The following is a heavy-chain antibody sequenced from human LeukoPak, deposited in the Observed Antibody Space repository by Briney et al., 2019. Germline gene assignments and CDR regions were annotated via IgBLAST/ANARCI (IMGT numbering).Heavy chain of an antibody. CDR1: GFALSGYW. CDR2: IKYDGSEQ. J-gene: IGHJ4*02. CDR3: AREAVEGIVVALDY. Sequence: GGSLRLSCAASGFALSGYWMSWVRQAPGKGLEWVANIKYDGSEQHYVDSVRGRFTISKDNSESSLYLQMNSLRDEDTAVYYCAREAVEGIVVALDYWGQGALVAVSS. D-gene: IGHD2-21*01. V-gene: IGHV3-7*03.